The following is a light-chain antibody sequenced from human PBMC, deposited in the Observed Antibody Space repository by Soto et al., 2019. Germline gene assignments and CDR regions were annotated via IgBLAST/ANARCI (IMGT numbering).Light chain of an antibody. J-gene: IGKJ4*01. V-gene: IGKV3-15*01. CDR1: QSVSSN. CDR2: GAS. CDR3: QQHNNWSVH. Sequence: VMTQSPATLSVSLGDRATLSCRASQSVSSNLAWYQQKPRQGPRLLIYGASPRATGFPARFSGSGSGTEFTVANCSVKCEDFAVYSCQQHNNWSVHFGGGTKVDIK.